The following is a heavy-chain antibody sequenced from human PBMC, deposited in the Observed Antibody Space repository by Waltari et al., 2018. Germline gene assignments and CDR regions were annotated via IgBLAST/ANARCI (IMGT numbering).Heavy chain of an antibody. CDR2: IYYSGST. V-gene: IGHV4-59*01. CDR1: GGSISSYY. Sequence: QVQLQESGPGLVKPSETLSLTCTVSGGSISSYYWRWIRQPPGKGLEWIGYIYYSGSTNYNPSLKSRVTISVDTSKNQFSLKLSSVTAADTAVYYCARDRRGDYFDYWGQGTLVTVSS. CDR3: ARDRRGDYFDY. J-gene: IGHJ4*02. D-gene: IGHD3-16*01.